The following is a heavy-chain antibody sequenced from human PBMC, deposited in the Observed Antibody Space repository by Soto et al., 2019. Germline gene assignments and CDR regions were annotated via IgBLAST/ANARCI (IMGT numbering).Heavy chain of an antibody. CDR2: INHSGST. V-gene: IGHV4-34*01. CDR3: ARRGRYSYGYSDY. D-gene: IGHD5-18*01. J-gene: IGHJ4*02. Sequence: SETLCLTCAVYGGSFSGDYCSWIRQPPGKGLEWIGEINHSGSTNYNPSLKSRVTISVDTSKNQFSLKLSSVTAADTAVYYCARRGRYSYGYSDYWGQGTLVTASS. CDR1: GGSFSGDY.